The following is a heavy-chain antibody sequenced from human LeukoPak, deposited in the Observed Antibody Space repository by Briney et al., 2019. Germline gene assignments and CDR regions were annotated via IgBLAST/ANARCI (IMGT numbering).Heavy chain of an antibody. D-gene: IGHD2-21*02. V-gene: IGHV3-23*01. CDR3: ARGMTPIRNAFDI. Sequence: PGGSLRLSCAASGFTFSSYAMSWVRQAPGKGLEWVSAISGSGGSTYYADSVKGRFTISRDNSKNTLYLQMNSLRAEDTAIYYCARGMTPIRNAFDIWGQGTMVTVSS. CDR1: GFTFSSYA. J-gene: IGHJ3*02. CDR2: ISGSGGST.